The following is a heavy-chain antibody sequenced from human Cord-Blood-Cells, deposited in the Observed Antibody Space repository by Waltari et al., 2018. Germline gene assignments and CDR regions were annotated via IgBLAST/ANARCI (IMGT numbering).Heavy chain of an antibody. CDR2: FDPEDGET. J-gene: IGHJ4*02. V-gene: IGHV1-24*01. D-gene: IGHD2-2*01. Sequence: QVQLVQSGAEVKKPGASVKVSCKVSGYTLTELSMPWVRQAPGQGLEWLGGFDPEDGETIYAQKFQGRVTSTEDTSTDTAYMELSSLRSEDTAVYYCATDPSMLYCSSTSCQDYWGQGTLVTVSS. CDR3: ATDPSMLYCSSTSCQDY. CDR1: GYTLTELS.